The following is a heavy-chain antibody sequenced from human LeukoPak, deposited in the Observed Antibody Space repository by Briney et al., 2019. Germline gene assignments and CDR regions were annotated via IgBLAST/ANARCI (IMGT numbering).Heavy chain of an antibody. Sequence: GGSPRLSCAASGFTFSSYGMHWVRQAPGKGLEWVAFIRYDGSNKYYADSVKGRFTISRDNSKNTLYLQMNSLRAEDTAVYYCAKDSLYSSSWGNFDYWGQGTLVTVSS. CDR1: GFTFSSYG. V-gene: IGHV3-30*02. J-gene: IGHJ4*02. CDR2: IRYDGSNK. CDR3: AKDSLYSSSWGNFDY. D-gene: IGHD6-13*01.